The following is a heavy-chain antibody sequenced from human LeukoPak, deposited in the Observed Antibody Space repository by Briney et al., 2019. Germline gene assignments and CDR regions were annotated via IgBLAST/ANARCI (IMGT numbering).Heavy chain of an antibody. V-gene: IGHV3-66*01. D-gene: IGHD3-9*01. CDR3: AGSYYDILTGYSHSLDY. CDR2: IYSGGST. J-gene: IGHJ4*02. CDR1: GFTFGDYA. Sequence: GGSLRLSCTASGFTFGDYAMSWVRQAPGKGLEWVSVIYSGGSTYYADSVKGRFTISRDNSKNTLYLQMNSLRAEDTAVYYCAGSYYDILTGYSHSLDYWGQGTLVTVSS.